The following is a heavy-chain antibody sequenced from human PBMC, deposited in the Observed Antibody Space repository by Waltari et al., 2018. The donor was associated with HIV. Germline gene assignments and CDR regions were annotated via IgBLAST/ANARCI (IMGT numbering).Heavy chain of an antibody. V-gene: IGHV3-33*06. J-gene: IGHJ3*02. D-gene: IGHD3-16*01. CDR3: VKERGPFNGFDI. CDR2: IWSDGYNK. Sequence: QVYLMESGGGVVQPGGSLKLSCAASGFTFSSYGMHWVRQAPGKGLVWVAVIWSDGYNKCYADSVRGRFTFSRDNSKYTLSLQMNSLRAEDTALYYCVKERGPFNGFDIWGQGTMVTVSS. CDR1: GFTFSSYG.